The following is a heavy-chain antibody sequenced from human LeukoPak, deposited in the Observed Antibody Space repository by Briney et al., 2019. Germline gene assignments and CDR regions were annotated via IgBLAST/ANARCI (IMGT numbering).Heavy chain of an antibody. CDR2: IYYSGST. J-gene: IGHJ3*02. D-gene: IGHD3-22*01. CDR3: ARGLYYDSSGYYYVESAFDI. CDR1: GGSISSYY. V-gene: IGHV4-59*01. Sequence: KPSETLSLTCTISGGSISSYYWSWIRQPPGKGLEWIGYIYYSGSTNYNPSLKSRVTISVDTSKNQFSLKLSSVTAADTAVYYCARGLYYDSSGYYYVESAFDIWGQGTMVTVSS.